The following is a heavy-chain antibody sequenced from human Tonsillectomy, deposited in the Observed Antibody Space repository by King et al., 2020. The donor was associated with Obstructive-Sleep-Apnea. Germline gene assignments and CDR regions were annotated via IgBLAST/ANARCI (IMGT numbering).Heavy chain of an antibody. CDR2: INHSGST. D-gene: IGHD5-12*01. J-gene: IGHJ6*02. CDR3: ARGPMVVAISNYRRDV. V-gene: IGHV4-34*01. Sequence: VQLQQWGAGLLKPSETLSLTCAVYGGSFSGYYWSWIRQPPGKGLEWIGEINHSGSTNYNPALKSRVTISVDTSKNQFSLKLSSVTAADTAVYYCARGPMVVAISNYRRDVRGQGTTVTVSS. CDR1: GGSFSGYY.